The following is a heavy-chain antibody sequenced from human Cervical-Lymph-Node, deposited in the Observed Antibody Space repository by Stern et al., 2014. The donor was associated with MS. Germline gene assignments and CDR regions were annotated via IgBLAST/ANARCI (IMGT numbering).Heavy chain of an antibody. V-gene: IGHV3-9*01. CDR1: GFTFDDYA. CDR2: ISWNSATI. Sequence: EVQLVESGGGLVQPGRSLRLSCAASGFTFDDYAMHWVRQAPGKGLEWGSGISWNSATIAYADSVKGRFTISRDNAKNSLYLQMNSLRAEDSALYYCAKSSYIVLVPTAMDFWGQGTLVTVSS. D-gene: IGHD2-2*01. J-gene: IGHJ4*02. CDR3: AKSSYIVLVPTAMDF.